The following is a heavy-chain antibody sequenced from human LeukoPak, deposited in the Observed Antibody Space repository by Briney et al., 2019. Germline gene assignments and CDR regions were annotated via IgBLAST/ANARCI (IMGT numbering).Heavy chain of an antibody. V-gene: IGHV3-30-3*01. CDR1: GLTFSSYA. CDR3: ARELIKKYYYGMDV. CDR2: ISYDGSNK. J-gene: IGHJ6*02. Sequence: GRSLRLSCAASGLTFSSYAMHWVRQAPGKGLEWVAVISYDGSNKYYADSVKGRFTISRDNSKNTLYLQMNSLRAEDTAVYYCARELIKKYYYGMDVWGHGTTVTVSS.